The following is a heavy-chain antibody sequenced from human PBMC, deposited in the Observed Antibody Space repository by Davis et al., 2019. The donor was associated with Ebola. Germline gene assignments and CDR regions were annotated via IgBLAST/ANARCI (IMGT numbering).Heavy chain of an antibody. V-gene: IGHV1-3*01. CDR2: INAGNGNT. CDR1: GYTFTSYA. CDR3: ARSNRHIVVVLLMDV. J-gene: IGHJ6*02. D-gene: IGHD2-21*01. Sequence: ASVKVSCKASGYTFTSYAMHWVRQAPGQRLEWMGWINAGNGNTKYLQKFQGRVTITRDTSASTAYMELSSLRSEDTAVYYCARSNRHIVVVLLMDVWGQGTAVTVSS.